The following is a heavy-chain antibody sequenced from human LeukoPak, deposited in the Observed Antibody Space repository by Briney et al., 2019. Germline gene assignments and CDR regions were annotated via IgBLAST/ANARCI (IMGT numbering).Heavy chain of an antibody. CDR1: GGSISSSSYY. D-gene: IGHD3-22*01. CDR3: ASLLTDTYYYDSSGYDAFDI. V-gene: IGHV4-39*01. J-gene: IGHJ3*02. Sequence: PSETLSLTCTVSGGSISSSSYYWGWVRQPPGRGLEWIGSIYYSGSTYYNPSLKSRVTISVDTSKNHFSLKLSSVTAADTAVYYCASLLTDTYYYDSSGYDAFDIWGQGTMVTVSS. CDR2: IYYSGST.